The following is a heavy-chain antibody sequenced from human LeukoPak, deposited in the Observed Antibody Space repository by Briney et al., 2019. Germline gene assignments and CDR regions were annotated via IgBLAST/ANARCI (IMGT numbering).Heavy chain of an antibody. J-gene: IGHJ6*04. Sequence: PSETLSLTCGVSGGSFSSHYWTWICQPPGKGLEWIGEINPRGSTNYNPSLESRVTVSADTSRNQLSLSLTSVTAADSAVYFCARGLRQGSAWSWGPKEKSYQYMDVWGTGTTVIVSS. CDR3: ARGLRQGSAWSWGPKEKSYQYMDV. CDR1: GGSFSSHY. CDR2: INPRGST. D-gene: IGHD6-19*01. V-gene: IGHV4-34*01.